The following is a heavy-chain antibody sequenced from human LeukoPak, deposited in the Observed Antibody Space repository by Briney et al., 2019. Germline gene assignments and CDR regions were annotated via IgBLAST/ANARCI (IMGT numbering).Heavy chain of an antibody. CDR1: GGSISSGGYC. CDR3: ARVHGIEDWFDP. Sequence: TSQTLPLTCTVSGGSISSGGYCWSWIRQHPGKGLEWIGYIYYSGSTYYNPSLKSRVTISVDTSKNQFSLKLSSVTAADTAVYYCARVHGIEDWFDPWGQGTLVTVSS. D-gene: IGHD2-15*01. CDR2: IYYSGST. J-gene: IGHJ5*02. V-gene: IGHV4-31*03.